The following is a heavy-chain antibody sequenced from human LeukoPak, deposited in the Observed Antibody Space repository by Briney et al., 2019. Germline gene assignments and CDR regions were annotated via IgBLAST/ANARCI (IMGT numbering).Heavy chain of an antibody. CDR3: AREGGYSYGPPGY. CDR1: GYSISSGYY. D-gene: IGHD5-18*01. CDR2: IYHSGST. V-gene: IGHV4-38-2*02. J-gene: IGHJ4*02. Sequence: KSSETLPLTCAVSGYSISSGYYWGWIRQPPGKGLEWIGSIYHSGSTYYNPSLKSRVTISVDTSKNQFSLKLSSVTAADTAVYYCAREGGYSYGPPGYWGQGTLVTVSS.